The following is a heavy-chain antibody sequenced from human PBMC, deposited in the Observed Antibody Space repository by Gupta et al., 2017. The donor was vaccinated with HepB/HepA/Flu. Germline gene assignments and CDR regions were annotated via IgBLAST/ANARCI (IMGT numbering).Heavy chain of an antibody. CDR1: GGTFSSYA. V-gene: IGHV1-69*06. Sequence: QVQLVQSGAEVKKPGSSVKVSCKASGGTFSSYAISWVRQAPGQGLEWMGGIIPIFGTANYAQKVQGRVTITADKSTSTADMERSSLRSEDTAVYYCATSLGGDRALLYSAHNGGQGTLVTVSS. J-gene: IGHJ4*02. CDR3: ATSLGGDRALLYSAHN. D-gene: IGHD3-3*01. CDR2: IIPIFGTA.